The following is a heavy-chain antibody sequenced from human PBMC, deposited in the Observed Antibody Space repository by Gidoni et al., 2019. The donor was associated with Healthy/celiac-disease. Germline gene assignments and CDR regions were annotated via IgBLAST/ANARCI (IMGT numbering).Heavy chain of an antibody. J-gene: IGHJ6*03. CDR3: ARGGRELLSVYYYYYYMDV. Sequence: QVQLQESGPGLVKPSETLSLTCTVSGGSISSYYWSWIRQPPGKGLEWIVYIYYSGSTNYNPSLKSRVTISVDTSKNQFSLKLSSVTAADTAVYYCARGGRELLSVYYYYYYMDVWGKGTTVTVSS. CDR2: IYYSGST. D-gene: IGHD1-26*01. CDR1: GGSISSYY. V-gene: IGHV4-59*01.